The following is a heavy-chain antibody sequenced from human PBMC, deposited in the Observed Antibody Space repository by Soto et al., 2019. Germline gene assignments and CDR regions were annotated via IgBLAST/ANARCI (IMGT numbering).Heavy chain of an antibody. J-gene: IGHJ5*02. CDR2: IKSKTDGGTT. Sequence: GGSLRLSCAASGFTFSNAWMNWVRQAPGKGLEWVGRIKSKTDGGTTDYAAPVKGRFTISRDDSKNTLYLQMNGLKTEDTAVYYCTTDLPGSLWFGEFVDWFDPWGQGTLVTVSS. CDR1: GFTFSNAW. V-gene: IGHV3-15*07. D-gene: IGHD3-10*01. CDR3: TTDLPGSLWFGEFVDWFDP.